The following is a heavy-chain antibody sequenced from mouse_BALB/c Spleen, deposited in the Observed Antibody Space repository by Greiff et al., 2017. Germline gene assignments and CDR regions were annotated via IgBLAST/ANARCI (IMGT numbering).Heavy chain of an antibody. J-gene: IGHJ3*01. Sequence: VHLVESGGGLVQPGGSRKLSCAASGFTFSSFGMHWVRQAPEKGLEWVAYISSGSSTIYYADTVKGRFTISRDNPKNTLFLQMTSLRSEDTAMYYCARGKDWFAYWGQGTLVTVSA. D-gene: IGHD1-3*01. CDR3: ARGKDWFAY. CDR2: ISSGSSTI. V-gene: IGHV5-17*02. CDR1: GFTFSSFG.